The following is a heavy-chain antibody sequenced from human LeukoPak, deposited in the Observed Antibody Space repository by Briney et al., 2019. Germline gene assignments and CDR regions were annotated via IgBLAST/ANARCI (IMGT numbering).Heavy chain of an antibody. CDR3: ARGLEWELQYFDY. J-gene: IGHJ4*02. CDR1: GGSISSYY. D-gene: IGHD1-26*01. V-gene: IGHV4-59*01. CDR2: IYYSGST. Sequence: SETLSLTCTVSGGSISSYYWSWIRQPPGKGLEWIGYIYYSGSTNYNPSLKSRVTISVDTSKNQFSLKLSSVTAADTAVYYCARGLEWELQYFDYWAREPWSPSPQ.